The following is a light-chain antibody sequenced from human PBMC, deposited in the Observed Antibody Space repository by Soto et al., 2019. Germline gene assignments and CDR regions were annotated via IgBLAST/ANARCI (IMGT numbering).Light chain of an antibody. Sequence: EIGLTQSPGTLSFSPGDRATLSCRASQSVSSSYLAWYQQKPGQAPRLLIYGASSRGAVIPDRVSGSGSGTDFTLTISRLEPEDFAVYYCQQYGSSRWTFGQGTNVDIK. CDR2: GAS. CDR1: QSVSSSY. J-gene: IGKJ1*01. V-gene: IGKV3-20*01. CDR3: QQYGSSRWT.